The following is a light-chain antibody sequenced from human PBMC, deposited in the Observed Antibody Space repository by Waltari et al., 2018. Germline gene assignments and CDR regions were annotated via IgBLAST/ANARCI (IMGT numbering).Light chain of an antibody. CDR1: PTDVGSYKL. CDR3: CSYAGSSNWV. J-gene: IGLJ3*02. CDR2: EGS. Sequence: QSALTQPASVSGSPGQSITISCTGPPTDVGSYKLVSWYQQHPGTAPKLMIYEGSKRRSGVSNRFSGSKSGNTSCRTISGLQAEDEADYYCCSYAGSSNWVFGGGTKRTVL. V-gene: IGLV2-23*01.